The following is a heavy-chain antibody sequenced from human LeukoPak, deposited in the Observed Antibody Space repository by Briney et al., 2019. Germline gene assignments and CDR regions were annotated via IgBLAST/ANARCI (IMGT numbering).Heavy chain of an antibody. V-gene: IGHV4-4*07. D-gene: IGHD1-26*01. J-gene: IGHJ4*02. CDR2: IYISGSA. CDR3: ARGERTYYDY. Sequence: PSETLSLTCTVSGGSISSYFWSWIRQPAGKGLEWIGRIYISGSANYIPSLKSRVTMSVDTSKRQFSLKLRLVTAADTAAYFCARGERTYYDYWGQGTLVTVSS. CDR1: GGSISSYF.